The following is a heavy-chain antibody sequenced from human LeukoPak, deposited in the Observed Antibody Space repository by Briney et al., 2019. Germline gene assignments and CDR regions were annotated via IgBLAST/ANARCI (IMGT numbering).Heavy chain of an antibody. CDR2: IIPIFGTA. V-gene: IGHV1-69*13. Sequence: SVTVSCKASGGTFSSYAISWVRQAPGQGLEWMGGIIPIFGTANYAQKFQGRVTITADESTSTAYMELSSLRSEDTAVYYCARDKEYYYDSSGYWVPFQHWGQGTLVTVSS. J-gene: IGHJ1*01. CDR1: GGTFSSYA. CDR3: ARDKEYYYDSSGYWVPFQH. D-gene: IGHD3-22*01.